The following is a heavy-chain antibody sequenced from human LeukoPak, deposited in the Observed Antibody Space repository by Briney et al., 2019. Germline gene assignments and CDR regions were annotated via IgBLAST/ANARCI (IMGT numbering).Heavy chain of an antibody. CDR2: IYHSGST. CDR3: ARGNYYYYYYMDV. V-gene: IGHV4-38-2*02. J-gene: IGHJ6*03. CDR1: GYSISSGYY. Sequence: SETLSLTCTVSGYSISSGYYWGWIRQPPGKGLEWIGSIYHSGSTYYNPSLKSRVTISVDTSKNQFSLKLSSVTAADTAVYYCARGNYYYYYYMDVWGKGTTVTVSS.